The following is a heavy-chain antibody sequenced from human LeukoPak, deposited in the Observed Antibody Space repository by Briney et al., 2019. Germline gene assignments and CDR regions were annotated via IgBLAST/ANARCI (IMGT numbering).Heavy chain of an antibody. CDR1: GFTFSSYS. V-gene: IGHV3-48*01. D-gene: IGHD3-10*01. CDR3: ARPLWFGELPAAFDI. J-gene: IGHJ3*02. CDR2: ISSSSSTI. Sequence: GGSLRLSCAASGFTFSSYSMNWVRQAPGKGLEWVSYISSSSSTIYYADPVKGRFTISRDNAKNSLYLQMNSLRAEDTAVYYCARPLWFGELPAAFDIWGQGTMVTVSS.